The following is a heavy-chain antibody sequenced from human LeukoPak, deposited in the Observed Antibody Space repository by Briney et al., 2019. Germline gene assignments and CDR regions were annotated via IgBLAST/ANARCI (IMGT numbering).Heavy chain of an antibody. J-gene: IGHJ6*03. CDR3: ARGTSGYQLNYYYYYMDV. V-gene: IGHV3-48*01. CDR2: ISSSSSTI. Sequence: GGSLRLSCAASGFTFSSYEMNWVRQAPGKGLEWVSYISSSSSTIYYADSVKGRFTISRDSAKNSLYLQMNSLRAEDTAVYYCARGTSGYQLNYYYYYMDVWGKGTTVTVSS. CDR1: GFTFSSYE. D-gene: IGHD5-12*01.